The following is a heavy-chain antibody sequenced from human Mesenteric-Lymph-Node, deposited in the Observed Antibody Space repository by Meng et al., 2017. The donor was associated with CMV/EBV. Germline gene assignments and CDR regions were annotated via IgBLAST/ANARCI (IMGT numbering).Heavy chain of an antibody. D-gene: IGHD2-2*01. CDR3: ARDPGGGEYQLPYWYFDL. J-gene: IGHJ2*01. V-gene: IGHV7-4-1*02. CDR1: TFPSYA. Sequence: TFPSYAMNWVRQAPGQGLEWMGWINTDTGNPTYAQGFTGRFVFSLDTSVSTAYLQISSLKAEDTAVYYCARDPGGGEYQLPYWYFDLWGRGTLVTVSS. CDR2: INTDTGNP.